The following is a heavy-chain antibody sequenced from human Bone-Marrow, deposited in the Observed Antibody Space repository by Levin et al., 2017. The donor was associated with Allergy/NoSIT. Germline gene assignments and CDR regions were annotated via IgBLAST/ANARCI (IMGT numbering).Heavy chain of an antibody. Sequence: SQTLSLTCAISGDSVTTNNVAWNWIRQSPSRGLEWLGRTYYRSRWYNDYAVSVKSRVTVNADTSKNQFSLQMMSVSPEDTAVYYCVRGQFSGFDIWGQGTMVTVSS. J-gene: IGHJ3*02. D-gene: IGHD1-26*01. V-gene: IGHV6-1*01. CDR1: GDSVTTNNVA. CDR3: VRGQFSGFDI. CDR2: TYYRSRWYN.